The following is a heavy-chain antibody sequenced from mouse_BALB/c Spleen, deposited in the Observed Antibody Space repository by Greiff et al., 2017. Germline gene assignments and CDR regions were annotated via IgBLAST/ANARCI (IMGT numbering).Heavy chain of an antibody. D-gene: IGHD2-4*01. CDR1: GYTFTSYW. V-gene: IGHV1-7*01. Sequence: QVQLQQSGAELAKPGASVKMSCKASGYTFTSYWMHWVKQRPGQGLEWIGYINPSTGYTEYNQKFKDKATLTADKSSSTAYMQLSSLTSEDSAVYYCAGRSTMITTFAYWGQGTLVTVSA. CDR2: INPSTGYT. J-gene: IGHJ3*01. CDR3: AGRSTMITTFAY.